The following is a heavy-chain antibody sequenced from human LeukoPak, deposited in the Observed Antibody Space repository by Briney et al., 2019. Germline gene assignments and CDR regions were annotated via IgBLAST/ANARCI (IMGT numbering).Heavy chain of an antibody. J-gene: IGHJ4*02. V-gene: IGHV4-59*01. D-gene: IGHD1-20*01. CDR1: GGSISSYY. CDR2: IYYSGST. Sequence: SETLSLTCTVSGGSISSYYWSWIRQPPGKGLEWIGYIYYSGSTNYNPSLKSRVTISVDTSKNQFSLKLNSVTAADTAVYYCARLTGGWVGEYFDYWGQGTLVTISS. CDR3: ARLTGGWVGEYFDY.